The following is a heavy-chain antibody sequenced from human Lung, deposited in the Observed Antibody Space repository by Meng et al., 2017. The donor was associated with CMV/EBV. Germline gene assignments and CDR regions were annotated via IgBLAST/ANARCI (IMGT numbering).Heavy chain of an antibody. CDR3: ARDSSSRGSISGDTSGFDP. D-gene: IGHD3-10*01. Sequence: ASVXVSXKASGYTFTVDYMHWVRQAPGQGLEWMGWINPNSGGTNYAQKFQGRVTMTRDTSISTAYMELSRLRSDDTAVYYGARDSSSRGSISGDTSGFDPWSEAAXVTVYS. CDR2: INPNSGGT. V-gene: IGHV1-2*02. J-gene: IGHJ5*02. CDR1: GYTFTVDY.